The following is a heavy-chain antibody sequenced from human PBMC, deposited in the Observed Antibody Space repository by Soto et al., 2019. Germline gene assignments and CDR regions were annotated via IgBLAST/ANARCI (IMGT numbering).Heavy chain of an antibody. V-gene: IGHV4-4*02. CDR1: GGSISSSNW. J-gene: IGHJ6*02. Sequence: SETLSLTCAVSGGSISSSNWWSWVRQPPGKGLEWIGEIYHSGSTNYNPSLKGRVTISVDKSKNQFSLKLSSVTAADTAVYYCARDPYGDRNYGMAVWGQGTSVTVSS. CDR3: ARDPYGDRNYGMAV. D-gene: IGHD4-17*01. CDR2: IYHSGST.